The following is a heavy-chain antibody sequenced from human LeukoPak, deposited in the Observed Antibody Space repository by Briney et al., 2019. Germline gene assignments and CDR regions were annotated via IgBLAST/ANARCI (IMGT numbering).Heavy chain of an antibody. CDR1: GYTFTSYG. D-gene: IGHD2/OR15-2a*01. CDR3: ARDSSTWYSDYYYYMDV. J-gene: IGHJ6*03. Sequence: ASVKVSCKASGYTFTSYGISWVRQAPGQGLEWMGWFNPKSGDTNYPQKFQGRVTMTGDTSTSTAYMELSSLRSDDTARYFRARDSSTWYSDYYYYMDVWGKGTTVTVSS. CDR2: FNPKSGDT. V-gene: IGHV1-2*02.